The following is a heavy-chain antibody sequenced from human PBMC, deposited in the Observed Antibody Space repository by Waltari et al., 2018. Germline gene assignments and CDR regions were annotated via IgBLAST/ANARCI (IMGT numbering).Heavy chain of an antibody. J-gene: IGHJ4*02. D-gene: IGHD3-10*01. CDR2: ISIVGSNI. CDR3: TRERSVTGKGNLDY. CDR1: GFTFSSYE. Sequence: EVQLVESGGGLVQTGGSLRLSCAASGFTFSSYEMNWVRQAPGKGIEWVSLISIVGSNIFDAESVKGRFTISRDNAKNSLYLQMNSLRVEDTAVYYCTRERSVTGKGNLDYWGQGTLVTVSS. V-gene: IGHV3-48*03.